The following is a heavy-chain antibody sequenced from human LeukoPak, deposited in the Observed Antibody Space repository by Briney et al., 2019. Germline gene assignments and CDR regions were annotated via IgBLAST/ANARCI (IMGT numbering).Heavy chain of an antibody. V-gene: IGHV4-4*02. CDR3: AREGGPYRPLDY. CDR2: VNLQGGT. J-gene: IGHJ4*02. Sequence: SETLSLTCGVSGGSITYTNYWTWVRQPPGKGLEWIGEVNLQGGTNYNPSLMGRVAISVDTSENHISLQLTSVTAADTAVYYCAREGGPYRPLDYSGQGTLVTVSS. CDR1: GGSITYTNY.